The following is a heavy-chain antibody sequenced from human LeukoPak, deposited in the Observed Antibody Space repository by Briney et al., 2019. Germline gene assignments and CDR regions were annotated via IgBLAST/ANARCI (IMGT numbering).Heavy chain of an antibody. CDR2: ISGSGGST. CDR3: AKVRYSSGWAFDY. CDR1: GFTFSNYA. V-gene: IGHV3-23*01. Sequence: SGGSLRLSCAASGFTFSNYAMSWVRQAPGKGLEWVPGISGSGGSTYYADSVKGRFTISRDNSKNTLYLYMSSLRAEDTAVYYCAKVRYSSGWAFDYWGQGTLVTVPS. J-gene: IGHJ4*02. D-gene: IGHD6-19*01.